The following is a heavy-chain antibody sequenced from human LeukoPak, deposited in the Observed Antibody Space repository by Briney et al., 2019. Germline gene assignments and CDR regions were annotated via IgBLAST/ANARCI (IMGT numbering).Heavy chain of an antibody. CDR3: AREDTGDSSYFYGTDV. J-gene: IGHJ6*02. CDR2: IKEDGSEK. V-gene: IGHV3-7*01. D-gene: IGHD7-27*01. CDR1: GFTFSNYW. Sequence: GGSLRLSCAASGFTFSNYWMSWVRQAPGKGLEWVANIKEDGSEKYYVDSVKGRFTISRDNAKNSLDLQVNSLRAEDTAVYYCAREDTGDSSYFYGTDVWGQGTTVTVSS.